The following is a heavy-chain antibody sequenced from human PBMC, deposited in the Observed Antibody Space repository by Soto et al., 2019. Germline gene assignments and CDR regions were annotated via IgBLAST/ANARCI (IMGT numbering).Heavy chain of an antibody. CDR1: GFTFSTYG. CDR2: TSYDGSDE. V-gene: IGHV3-30*03. CDR3: AGNYYGSGSAY. D-gene: IGHD3-10*01. J-gene: IGHJ4*02. Sequence: ESGGGVVQPGRSLRLSCVGSGFTFSTYGIYWVRQAPGKGLEWVAGTSYDGSDEYYADSVKGRFTISRDNSKSTLSLQMNNLRVEDTAMYYCAGNYYGSGSAYWGQGTLVTVSS.